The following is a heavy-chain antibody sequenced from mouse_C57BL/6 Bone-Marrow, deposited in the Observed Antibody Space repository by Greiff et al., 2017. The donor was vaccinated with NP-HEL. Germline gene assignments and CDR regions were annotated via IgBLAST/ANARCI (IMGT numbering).Heavy chain of an antibody. Sequence: LVEPGPSVKISCKASGFTFTDYYMHWVKQSHGKSLEWIGLVYPYNGGTSYNQKFKGKATLTVDTSSSTAYMELNSLTSEDSAVYYCARSYYYGSSYNWYFDVWGTGTTVTVSS. CDR2: VYPYNGGT. V-gene: IGHV1-36*01. D-gene: IGHD1-1*01. CDR3: ARSYYYGSSYNWYFDV. J-gene: IGHJ1*03. CDR1: GFTFTDYY.